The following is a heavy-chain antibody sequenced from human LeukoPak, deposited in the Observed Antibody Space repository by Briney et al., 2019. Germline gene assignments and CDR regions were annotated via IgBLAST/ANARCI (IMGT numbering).Heavy chain of an antibody. D-gene: IGHD3-16*01. CDR1: RFTLSSYW. CDR2: TNYDGSHI. V-gene: IGHV3-74*01. Sequence: GGSLRLSCVASRFTLSSYWMNWVRQAPGKGLVWVARTNYDGSHIDYADSVKGRFIISRDNAKNSLYLQMNSLRAEDTAVYYCARDSYDVGFYFDYWGQGTLITVSS. CDR3: ARDSYDVGFYFDY. J-gene: IGHJ4*02.